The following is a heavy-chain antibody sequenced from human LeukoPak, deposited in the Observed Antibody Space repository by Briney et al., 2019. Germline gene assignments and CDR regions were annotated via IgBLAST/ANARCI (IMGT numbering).Heavy chain of an antibody. Sequence: PGGSLRLSCAASGFAFQSYWMSWVRQAPGKGLEWVANIKVDGSEEYYMDSVKGRFTISGDNAKNSLYLQMNSLRAVDTAVYYCARNTAAIVLRYFYFYMDVWGKGTTVTVSS. D-gene: IGHD2-2*02. CDR3: ARNTAAIVLRYFYFYMDV. CDR2: IKVDGSEE. CDR1: GFAFQSYW. V-gene: IGHV3-7*01. J-gene: IGHJ6*03.